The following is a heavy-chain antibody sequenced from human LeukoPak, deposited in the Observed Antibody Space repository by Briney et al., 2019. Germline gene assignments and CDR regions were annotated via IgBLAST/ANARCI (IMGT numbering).Heavy chain of an antibody. J-gene: IGHJ4*02. CDR3: ARIMIRGAPSDN. Sequence: GGSLRLSCAASGFTFNTYALHWVRQAPGKGLEFVSAISSNGASTYYANSVKGRFTISRDNYKNTLYLQMGSLRAEDVAMYYCARIMIRGAPSDNWGQGTLVTVSS. D-gene: IGHD3-10*01. CDR2: ISSNGAST. CDR1: GFTFNTYA. V-gene: IGHV3-64*01.